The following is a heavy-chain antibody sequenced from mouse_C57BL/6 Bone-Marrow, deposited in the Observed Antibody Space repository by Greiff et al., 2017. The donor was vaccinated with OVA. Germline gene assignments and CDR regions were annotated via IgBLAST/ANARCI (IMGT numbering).Heavy chain of an antibody. Sequence: VQLQQPGAELVRPGTSVKLSCKASGYTFTSYWMHWVKQRPGQGLEWIGVIDPSDSYTNYNQKFKGKATLTVDTSSSTAYMQLSSLTSEDSAVYYCARTLYYYGSSPWGQGTTLTVSS. CDR3: ARTLYYYGSSP. CDR1: GYTFTSYW. V-gene: IGHV1-59*01. J-gene: IGHJ2*01. CDR2: IDPSDSYT. D-gene: IGHD1-1*01.